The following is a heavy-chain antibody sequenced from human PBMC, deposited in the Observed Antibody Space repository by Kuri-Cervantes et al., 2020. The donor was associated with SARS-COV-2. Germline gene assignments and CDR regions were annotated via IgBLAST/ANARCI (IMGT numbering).Heavy chain of an antibody. V-gene: IGHV1-69*02. D-gene: IGHD6-19*01. Sequence: SVKVSCKASGGTFSSYTISWVRQAPGQGLEWMGSIIPILGIANHAQKLQGRVTITADKSTSTAYMEPSNLRSEDTAVYYCASGAVADLFDYWGQGTLVTVSS. CDR2: IIPILGIA. J-gene: IGHJ4*02. CDR3: ASGAVADLFDY. CDR1: GGTFSSYT.